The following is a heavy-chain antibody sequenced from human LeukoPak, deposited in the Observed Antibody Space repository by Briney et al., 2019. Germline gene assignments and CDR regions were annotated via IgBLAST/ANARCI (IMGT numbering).Heavy chain of an antibody. V-gene: IGHV3-9*03. J-gene: IGHJ4*02. CDR3: AKGGGSSWYPMEY. CDR1: GFTFDDYA. CDR2: ISWNSGSI. D-gene: IGHD6-13*01. Sequence: GRSLRLSCAASGFTFDDYAMHWVRQAPGKGLEWVSGISWNSGSIGYADSVKGRFTISRDNAKNSLYLQMNSLRAEDMALYYCAKGGGSSWYPMEYWGQGTLVTVSS.